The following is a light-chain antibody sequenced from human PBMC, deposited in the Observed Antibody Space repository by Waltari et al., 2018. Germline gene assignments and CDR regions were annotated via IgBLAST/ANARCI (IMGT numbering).Light chain of an antibody. Sequence: QSALTQPASVSGSPGQSITISCTGTSSDVGSYNLVSWYQQHPGKVPKLMIYEVSKRTSCISTLFSGSKSGNTASLTISGLQAEDEADYYCCSYVGSRIVVFGGGTKMTVL. J-gene: IGLJ2*01. CDR2: EVS. CDR3: CSYVGSRIVV. CDR1: SSDVGSYNL. V-gene: IGLV2-23*02.